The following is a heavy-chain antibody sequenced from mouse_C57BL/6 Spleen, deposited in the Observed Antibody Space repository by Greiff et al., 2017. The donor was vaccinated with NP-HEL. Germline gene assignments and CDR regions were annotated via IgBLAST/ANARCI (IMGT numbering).Heavy chain of an antibody. CDR3: ARQTTVVPFDY. Sequence: EVKVVESGGGLVKPGGSLKLSCAASGFTFSDYGMHWVRQAPEKGLEWVAYISSGSSTIYYADTVKGRFTISRDNAKNTLFLQMTSLRSEDTAMYYCARQTTVVPFDYWGQGTTLPVSS. D-gene: IGHD1-1*01. J-gene: IGHJ2*01. CDR1: GFTFSDYG. CDR2: ISSGSSTI. V-gene: IGHV5-17*01.